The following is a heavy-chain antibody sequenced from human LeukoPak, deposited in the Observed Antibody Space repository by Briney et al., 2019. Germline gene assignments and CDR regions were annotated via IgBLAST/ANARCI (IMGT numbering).Heavy chain of an antibody. CDR2: ISSSSTI. J-gene: IGHJ4*02. V-gene: IGHV3-69-1*01. D-gene: IGHD1-7*01. Sequence: GGSLRLSCAASGFRFSDYTMNWVRQAPGKGLEWVSYISSSSTIYYADSVKGRFTISRDNAKNSLYLQMNSLRAEDTAVYYCARSSRELGGYAPWELMPPFDYWGQGTLVTVSS. CDR3: ARSSRELGGYAPWELMPPFDY. CDR1: GFRFSDYT.